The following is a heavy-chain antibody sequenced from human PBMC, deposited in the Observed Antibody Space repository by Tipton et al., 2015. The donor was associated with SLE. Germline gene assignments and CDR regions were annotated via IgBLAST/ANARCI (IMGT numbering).Heavy chain of an antibody. D-gene: IGHD3-10*01. J-gene: IGHJ4*02. Sequence: TLSLTCTVSGGSISSHYWNWIRQPPGKGLEWIGYIYYSGSTNYNPSLKSRVTISLDTSKKQFSLKLSSVTAADTAVYYCARDLEIRVVIGGYFDYWGQGTLVTVSS. CDR1: GGSISSHY. V-gene: IGHV4-59*11. CDR2: IYYSGST. CDR3: ARDLEIRVVIGGYFDY.